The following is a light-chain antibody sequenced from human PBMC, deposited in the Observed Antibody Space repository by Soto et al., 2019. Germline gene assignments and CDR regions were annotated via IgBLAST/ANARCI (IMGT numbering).Light chain of an antibody. CDR1: QSISSW. CDR3: QQYNSYST. CDR2: KAS. J-gene: IGKJ1*01. Sequence: DIQMTQSPSTLSASVGDRVIITCRASQSISSWLAWYQQKPGKAPKLLIYKASSLESGVPSRFSGSGSGTEFTLTISSLQPDDFATYYCQQYNSYSTFGQGTKVDIK. V-gene: IGKV1-5*03.